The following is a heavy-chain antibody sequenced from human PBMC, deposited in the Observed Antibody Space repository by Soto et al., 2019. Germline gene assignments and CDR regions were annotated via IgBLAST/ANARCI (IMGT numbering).Heavy chain of an antibody. CDR3: ARGPRGRTVTSYYYYYGMDV. D-gene: IGHD4-17*01. J-gene: IGHJ6*04. Sequence: SETLSLTCAVYGGSFSGYYWGWIRQPPGKGLEWIGEINHSGSTNYNPSLKSRVTISVDTSKNQFSLKLSSVTAADTAVYYCARGPRGRTVTSYYYYYGMDVWGKGTTVTVS. V-gene: IGHV4-34*01. CDR1: GGSFSGYY. CDR2: INHSGST.